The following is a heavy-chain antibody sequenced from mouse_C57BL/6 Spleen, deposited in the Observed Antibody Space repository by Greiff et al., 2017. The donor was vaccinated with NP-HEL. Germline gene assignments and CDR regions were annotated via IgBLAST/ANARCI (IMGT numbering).Heavy chain of an antibody. Sequence: VQLQQSGPELVKPGASVKISCKASGYAFSSSWMNWVKQRPGKGLEWIGRIYPGDGDTNYNGKFKGKATLTADKSSSTAYMQLSSLTSEDSAVYCCAKTTVVATKAMDYWGQGTSVTVSS. D-gene: IGHD1-1*01. V-gene: IGHV1-82*01. CDR3: AKTTVVATKAMDY. CDR2: IYPGDGDT. J-gene: IGHJ4*01. CDR1: GYAFSSSW.